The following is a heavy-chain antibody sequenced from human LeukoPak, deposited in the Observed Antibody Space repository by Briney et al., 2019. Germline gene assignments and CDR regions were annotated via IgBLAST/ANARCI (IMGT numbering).Heavy chain of an antibody. J-gene: IGHJ4*02. CDR1: GYTFTNHY. CDR2: INPSGGGT. V-gene: IGHV1-46*01. D-gene: IGHD6-19*01. Sequence: ASVKVSCKASGYTFTNHYIHWVRQAPGQGLEWMGVINPSGGGTSYAQKFQGRVTMTRDTSTSTVYMELSSLRSEDTAVYYCAKGSPGYSSGWLDYWGQGTLVTVSS. CDR3: AKGSPGYSSGWLDY.